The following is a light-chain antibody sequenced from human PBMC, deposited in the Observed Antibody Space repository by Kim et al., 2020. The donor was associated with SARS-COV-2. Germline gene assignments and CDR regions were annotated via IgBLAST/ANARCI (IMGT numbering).Light chain of an antibody. CDR2: AAS. CDR3: QQLNSYPPT. J-gene: IGKJ2*01. V-gene: IGKV1-9*01. Sequence: SASVGDRVTITCRTSQGISGYLAWFKQQPGKAPKLLIYAASTLQGGVPSRFSGSGSGTEFTLTLGSLQPEDFATYYCQQLNSYPPTFGQGTKLEI. CDR1: QGISGY.